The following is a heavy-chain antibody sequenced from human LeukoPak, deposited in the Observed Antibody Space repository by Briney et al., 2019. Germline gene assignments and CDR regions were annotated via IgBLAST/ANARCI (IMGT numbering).Heavy chain of an antibody. CDR2: IIPIFGTA. V-gene: IGHV1-69*13. CDR1: GGTFISYA. D-gene: IGHD4-11*01. J-gene: IGHJ4*02. Sequence: ASVKVSCKASGGTFISYAISWVRQAPGQGLEWMGGIIPIFGTANYAQKFQGRVTITADESPRTAYMEMRSLRSEDTDVYYCARDGRTVKGNYWGQGTLVTVSS. CDR3: ARDGRTVKGNY.